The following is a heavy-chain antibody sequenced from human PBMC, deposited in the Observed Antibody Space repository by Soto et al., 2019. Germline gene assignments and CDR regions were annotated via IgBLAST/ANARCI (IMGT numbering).Heavy chain of an antibody. CDR1: GGSFSGYY. V-gene: IGHV4-34*01. D-gene: IGHD2-21*02. CDR2: INHSGST. Sequence: GSLRLSCAVYGGSFSGYYWSWIRQPPGKGLEWIGEINHSGSTNYNPSLKSRVTISVDTSKNQFSLKLSSVTAADTAVYYCASVPCGGDCYYYYYGMDVWGQGTTVTVSS. CDR3: ASVPCGGDCYYYYYGMDV. J-gene: IGHJ6*02.